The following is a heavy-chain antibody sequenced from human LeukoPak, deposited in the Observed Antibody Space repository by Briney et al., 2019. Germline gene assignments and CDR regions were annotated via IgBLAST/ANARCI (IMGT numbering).Heavy chain of an antibody. CDR3: ARDPSSVTLYFFDY. CDR2: IDANNGDT. Sequence: ASVTVSCKASGHTFTCNYIHWLRQAPGQGLEWMGWIDANNGDTKSAQKFQGRVTMSRDTSISTAYMDLSSLSPDDAAVYYCARDPSSVTLYFFDYWGQGTLVTVPS. V-gene: IGHV1-2*02. CDR1: GHTFTCNY. D-gene: IGHD4-11*01. J-gene: IGHJ4*02.